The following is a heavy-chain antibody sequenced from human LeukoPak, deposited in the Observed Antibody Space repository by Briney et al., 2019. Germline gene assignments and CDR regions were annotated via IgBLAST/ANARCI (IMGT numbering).Heavy chain of an antibody. CDR1: GGTFSSYA. CDR2: IIPIFGTA. V-gene: IGHV1-69*13. D-gene: IGHD3-22*01. Sequence: SVKVSCKASGGTFSSYAISWVRQAPGQGLEWMGGIIPIFGTANYAQKFQGRVAITADESTSTAYMELSSLRSEDTAVYYCARSGPYYYDSSGYYQTGFDYWGQGTLVTVSS. J-gene: IGHJ4*02. CDR3: ARSGPYYYDSSGYYQTGFDY.